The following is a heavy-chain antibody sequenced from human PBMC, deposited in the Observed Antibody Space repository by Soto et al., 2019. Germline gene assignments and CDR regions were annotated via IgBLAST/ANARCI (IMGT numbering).Heavy chain of an antibody. CDR1: GFTFSSYN. J-gene: IGHJ4*02. CDR3: AKAPAGIAVFDY. Sequence: QVRLVESGGGVVQPGTSLRLSCAASGFTFSSYNMHWVRQAPGKGLEWVAIISYDGSNKNYADSVKGRFTISRDNSKNTLYLQMNSLRPEDTPGFYCAKAPAGIAVFDYWGQGTLVTVSS. D-gene: IGHD6-19*01. CDR2: ISYDGSNK. V-gene: IGHV3-30*18.